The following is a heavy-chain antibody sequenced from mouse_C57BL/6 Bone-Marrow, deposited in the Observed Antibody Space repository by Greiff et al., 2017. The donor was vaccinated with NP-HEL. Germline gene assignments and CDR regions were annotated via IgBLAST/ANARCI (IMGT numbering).Heavy chain of an antibody. CDR1: GFTFSSYA. J-gene: IGHJ3*01. CDR2: ISDGGSYT. D-gene: IGHD1-1*01. V-gene: IGHV5-4*03. Sequence: EVKLMESGGGLVKPGGSLKLSCAASGFTFSSYAMSWVRQTPEKRLEWVATISDGGSYTYYPDNVKGRFTISRDNAKNNLYLQMSHLKSEDTAMYYCARYYYGSSYLAWFAYWGQGTLVTVSA. CDR3: ARYYYGSSYLAWFAY.